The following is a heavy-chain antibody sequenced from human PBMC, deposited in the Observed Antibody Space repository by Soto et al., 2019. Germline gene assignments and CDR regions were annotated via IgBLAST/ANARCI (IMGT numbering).Heavy chain of an antibody. Sequence: SETLSLTCTVSGGSISSSSYYWGCIRQPPGKGLEWIASIDYTGNTFYNPSLTSRVTISLDTSKNQFSLKVTSVTAADTAVYYCARINKGYGTDSWGQGTLVTVSS. J-gene: IGHJ4*02. D-gene: IGHD5-18*01. CDR1: GGSISSSSYY. CDR3: ARINKGYGTDS. CDR2: IDYTGNT. V-gene: IGHV4-39*01.